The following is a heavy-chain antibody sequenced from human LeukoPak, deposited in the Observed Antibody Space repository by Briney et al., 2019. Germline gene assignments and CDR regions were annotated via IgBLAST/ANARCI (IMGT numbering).Heavy chain of an antibody. CDR3: AKDACGGDRYSHFDY. V-gene: IGHV3-23*01. CDR1: GFTFRSYA. J-gene: IGHJ4*02. CDR2: ISASGRST. Sequence: GASLRLSCAASGFTFRSYAMSWVRQAPGKGLEWVSAISASGRSTYYADSVKGRFTISRDNSKNTLYLQMNSLRAEDTAVYYCAKDACGGDRYSHFDYWGQGTLVTVSS. D-gene: IGHD2-21*02.